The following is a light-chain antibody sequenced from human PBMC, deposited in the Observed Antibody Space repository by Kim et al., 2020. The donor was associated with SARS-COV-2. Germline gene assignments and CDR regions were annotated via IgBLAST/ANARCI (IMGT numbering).Light chain of an antibody. V-gene: IGKV3-15*01. J-gene: IGKJ1*01. CDR1: QSVSSI. Sequence: APGERATLSCRASQSVSSILAWYQQKPGQAPRLLISGASTRATGIPARFSGSGSGTEFTLTISSLQSEDFAVYFCQQYNNWPPGTFGQGTKVDIK. CDR3: QQYNNWPPGT. CDR2: GAS.